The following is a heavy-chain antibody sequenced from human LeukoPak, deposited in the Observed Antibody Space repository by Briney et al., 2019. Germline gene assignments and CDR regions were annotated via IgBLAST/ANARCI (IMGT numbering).Heavy chain of an antibody. J-gene: IGHJ4*02. CDR1: GSRSTNNW. D-gene: IGHD4-17*01. CDR3: ARLPSDYGDGYYFDY. CDR2: IYPGDSDT. V-gene: IGHV5-51*01. Sequence: GASLQISCRGSGSRSTNNWIGWVRQMPGKGLKWLEIIYPGDSDTRYSPYFKGQVTISVDESISTTYLQWSSLKASDTAVYYCARLPSDYGDGYYFDYWGQGTLVTVSS.